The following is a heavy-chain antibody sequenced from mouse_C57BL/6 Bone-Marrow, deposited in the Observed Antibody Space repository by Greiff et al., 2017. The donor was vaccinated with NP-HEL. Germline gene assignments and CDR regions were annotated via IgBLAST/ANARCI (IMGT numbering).Heavy chain of an antibody. CDR1: GYTFTSYW. CDR2: IDPSDSYT. CDR3: ACYYEY. V-gene: IGHV1-59*01. Sequence: QVQLQQSGAELVRPGTSVKLSCKASGYTFTSYWMHWVTQRPGQGLEWIGVIDPSDSYTNYNQKFKGKATLTVDTSSSTAYMQLSSLTSEDSAVYYCACYYEYWGQGTTLTVSS. J-gene: IGHJ2*01.